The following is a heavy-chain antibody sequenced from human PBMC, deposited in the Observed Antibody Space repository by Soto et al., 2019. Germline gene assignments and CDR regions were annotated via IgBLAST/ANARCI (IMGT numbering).Heavy chain of an antibody. D-gene: IGHD6-13*01. J-gene: IGHJ4*02. CDR2: ISKDGRNK. Sequence: GSLSLSGAASGFTFSSFAMEWVRQAPGKGLEWVAVISKDGRNKYFADSVKGRFTISRDNSKNTLSLQMISLRDEDTAVYYCEKGPRGVAAADFDYWGQGTLVTVSS. CDR1: GFTFSSFA. V-gene: IGHV3-30*18. CDR3: EKGPRGVAAADFDY.